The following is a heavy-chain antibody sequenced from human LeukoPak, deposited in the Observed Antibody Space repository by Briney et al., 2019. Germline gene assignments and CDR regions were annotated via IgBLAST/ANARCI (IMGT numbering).Heavy chain of an antibody. CDR2: MNGKSGNT. CDR3: ARTLRPYWYSGSHDAFDI. J-gene: IGHJ3*02. D-gene: IGHD1-26*01. CDR1: GYTFTRYD. V-gene: IGHV1-8*03. Sequence: GSVRVSCKASGYTFTRYDINWVRQAPGQGVERRGWMNGKSGNTGYAQKFQGRVTITRTTSIRTAYMELSSLRSEDTAVYYCARTLRPYWYSGSHDAFDIWGQGTMVTVSS.